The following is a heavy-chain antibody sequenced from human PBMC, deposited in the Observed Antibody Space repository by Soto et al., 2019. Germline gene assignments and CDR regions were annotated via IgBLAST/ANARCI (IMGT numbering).Heavy chain of an antibody. CDR3: ARDNCSGGSCYSVWYFDL. V-gene: IGHV1-18*01. D-gene: IGHD2-15*01. J-gene: IGHJ2*01. Sequence: QVQLVQSGAEVKKPGASVKVSRKASGYTFTSYGISWVRQAPGQGLEWMGWISAYNGNTNYAQKLQGRVTMTTDTSTSTAYMELRSLRSDDTAVYYCARDNCSGGSCYSVWYFDLWGRGTLVTVSS. CDR2: ISAYNGNT. CDR1: GYTFTSYG.